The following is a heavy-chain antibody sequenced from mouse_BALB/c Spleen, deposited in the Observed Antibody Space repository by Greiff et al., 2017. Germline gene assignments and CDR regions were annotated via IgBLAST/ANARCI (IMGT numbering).Heavy chain of an antibody. CDR1: GFNIKDTY. Sequence: VQLKQSGAELVKPGASVKLSCTASGFNIKDTYMHWVKQRPGHGLEWIGDIYPGGGYTNYNEKFKGKATLTADTSSSTAYMQLSSLTSEDSAIYYCARIYYGSSRFDYGGQGTTLTVSA. CDR2: IYPGGGYT. V-gene: IGHV14-3*02. J-gene: IGHJ2*01. CDR3: ARIYYGSSRFDY. D-gene: IGHD1-1*01.